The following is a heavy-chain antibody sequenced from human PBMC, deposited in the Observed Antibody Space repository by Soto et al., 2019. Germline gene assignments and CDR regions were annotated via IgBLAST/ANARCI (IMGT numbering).Heavy chain of an antibody. V-gene: IGHV4-30-4*01. CDR3: ARGGQLVSMYYGMDV. Sequence: SETLSLTCTVSGGSISSGDYYWSWIRQPPGKGLEWIGYIYYSGSTYYNPSLKSRVTISVDTSKNQFSLKLSSVTAADTAVYYCARGGQLVSMYYGMDVWGQGTTVTVSS. J-gene: IGHJ6*02. D-gene: IGHD6-6*01. CDR1: GGSISSGDYY. CDR2: IYYSGST.